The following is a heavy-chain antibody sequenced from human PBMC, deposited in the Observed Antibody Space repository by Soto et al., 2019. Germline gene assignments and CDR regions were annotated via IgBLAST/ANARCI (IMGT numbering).Heavy chain of an antibody. CDR3: AREPTEYYDFWSGSPGMDV. Sequence: VGSLRLSCAASGFTFSSYSMNWVRQAPGKGLEWVSSISSSSSYIYYADSVKGRFTISRDNAKNSLYLQMNSLRAEDTAVYYCAREPTEYYDFWSGSPGMDVWGQGTTVTVSS. CDR2: ISSSSSYI. CDR1: GFTFSSYS. J-gene: IGHJ6*02. D-gene: IGHD3-3*01. V-gene: IGHV3-21*01.